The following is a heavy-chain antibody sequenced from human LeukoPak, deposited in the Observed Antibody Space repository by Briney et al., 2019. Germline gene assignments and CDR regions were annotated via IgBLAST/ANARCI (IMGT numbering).Heavy chain of an antibody. CDR1: GYTFTSYG. V-gene: IGHV1-18*01. CDR2: ISAYNGNT. CDR3: ARSVIGGGTAIRWINWFDP. J-gene: IGHJ5*02. Sequence: ASVKVSCKASGYTFTSYGISWVRQAPGQGLEWMGWISAYNGNTNYAQKLQGRVTMTTDTSTSTAYMELRSLRSDDTAVYYCARSVIGGGTAIRWINWFDPWGQGTLVTVSS. D-gene: IGHD1-1*01.